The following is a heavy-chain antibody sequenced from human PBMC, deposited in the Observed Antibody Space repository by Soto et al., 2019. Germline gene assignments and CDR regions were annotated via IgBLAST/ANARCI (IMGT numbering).Heavy chain of an antibody. Sequence: ASVKVSCKASGYTFTSYAMHWVRQAPGQRLEWMGWINAGNGNTKYSQKFQGRVTITRDTSASTAYMELSSLRSEDTAVYYCARDPWGEATRQGPDYWGQGTLVTVSS. CDR3: ARDPWGEATRQGPDY. V-gene: IGHV1-3*01. J-gene: IGHJ4*02. D-gene: IGHD5-12*01. CDR2: INAGNGNT. CDR1: GYTFTSYA.